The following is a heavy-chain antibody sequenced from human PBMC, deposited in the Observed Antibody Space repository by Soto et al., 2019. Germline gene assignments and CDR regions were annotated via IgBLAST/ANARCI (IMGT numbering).Heavy chain of an antibody. D-gene: IGHD3-22*01. Sequence: ASETLSLTCAVSGGSISSGGYSWSWIRQPPGKGLEWIGYIYHSGSTYYNPSLKSRVTISVDRSKNQFSLKLSSVTAADTAVYYCARGGNRRYYDSSGYYPNFFDYWGQGTLVTVSS. V-gene: IGHV4-30-2*01. J-gene: IGHJ4*02. CDR3: ARGGNRRYYDSSGYYPNFFDY. CDR1: GGSISSGGYS. CDR2: IYHSGST.